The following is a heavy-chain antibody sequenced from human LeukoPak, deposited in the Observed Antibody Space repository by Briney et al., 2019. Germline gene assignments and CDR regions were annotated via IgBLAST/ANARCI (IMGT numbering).Heavy chain of an antibody. Sequence: GASVKVSCKASGYTFTSYGISWVRQAPGQGLEWMGWISAYNGNTNYAQKLQGRVTMTTDTSTSTAYMELRSLRSDDAAIYYCAKHRRSTLVTAYFDSWGQGTLVTVSS. V-gene: IGHV1-18*01. CDR2: ISAYNGNT. J-gene: IGHJ4*02. CDR3: AKHRRSTLVTAYFDS. D-gene: IGHD2-21*02. CDR1: GYTFTSYG.